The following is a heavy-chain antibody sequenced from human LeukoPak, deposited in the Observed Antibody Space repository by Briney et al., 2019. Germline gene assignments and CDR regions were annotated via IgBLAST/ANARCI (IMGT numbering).Heavy chain of an antibody. J-gene: IGHJ5*01. Sequence: QPGESLRLSCAASGFTFSSYEMNWVRPAPGKGLEWVSNIGSSGSPIYYADSVKGRYTISRDNGKNSLYLQINSLRAEDTAVYYCARGGGLDSWGHGTLVTVSS. V-gene: IGHV3-48*03. D-gene: IGHD2-15*01. CDR3: ARGGGLDS. CDR1: GFTFSSYE. CDR2: IGSSGSPI.